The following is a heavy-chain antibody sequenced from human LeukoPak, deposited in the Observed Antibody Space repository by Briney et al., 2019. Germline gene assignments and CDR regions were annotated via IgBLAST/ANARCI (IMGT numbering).Heavy chain of an antibody. D-gene: IGHD3-22*01. Sequence: GGSLRLSCAASGFTVSSNYMTWVRQAPGKGLEWVSIIYSGGTTYYADSVKGRFTISRDNSKNTLYLQMNSLRAEDTAVYYCARVSVSRYYYDSSGYSYWGRGTLVTVSS. CDR3: ARVSVSRYYYDSSGYSY. V-gene: IGHV3-53*01. CDR2: IYSGGTT. CDR1: GFTVSSNY. J-gene: IGHJ4*02.